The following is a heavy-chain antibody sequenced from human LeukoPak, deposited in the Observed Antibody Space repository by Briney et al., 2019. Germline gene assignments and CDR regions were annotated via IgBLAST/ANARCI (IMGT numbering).Heavy chain of an antibody. J-gene: IGHJ5*02. D-gene: IGHD3-3*01. Sequence: ASVKVSCKASGYTFTSYYMHWVRQAPGQGLEWMGIINPSGGSTSYAQKFQGRVTMTRDMSTSTVYMELSSLRSEDTAVYYCARDRRITILGVVSNWFDPWGQGTLVTVSS. CDR3: ARDRRITILGVVSNWFDP. CDR1: GYTFTSYY. V-gene: IGHV1-46*01. CDR2: INPSGGST.